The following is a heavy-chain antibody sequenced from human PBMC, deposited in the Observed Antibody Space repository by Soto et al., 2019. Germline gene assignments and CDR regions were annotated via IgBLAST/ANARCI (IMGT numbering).Heavy chain of an antibody. J-gene: IGHJ4*02. CDR2: IYASGSP. D-gene: IGHD1-26*01. CDR3: ARGVGSSPPRY. CDR1: GGSISVYY. Sequence: ETLSLTCTISGGSISVYYWSWVRQPPGHELEWIGYIYASGSPYCNPSLRSRVTISADTSKNQISLKLTSPTAADTAVYYCARGVGSSPPRYWGRGTLVTVSS. V-gene: IGHV4-59*01.